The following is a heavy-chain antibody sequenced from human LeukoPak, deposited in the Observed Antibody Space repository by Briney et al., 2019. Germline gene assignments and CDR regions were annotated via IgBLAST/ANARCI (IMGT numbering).Heavy chain of an antibody. D-gene: IGHD1-1*01. V-gene: IGHV3-64D*06. J-gene: IGHJ4*02. CDR2: ISGSGNGGSI. Sequence: GGSLRLSCSASGFVFSIYTMYGVRQAPGKGPEYVSTISGSGNGGSIYYADSVKGRFTISRDDSKSIVYLQMNGLRSEDTAVYYCVKDFGRIRGTPDSWGQGILVTVSS. CDR3: VKDFGRIRGTPDS. CDR1: GFVFSIYT.